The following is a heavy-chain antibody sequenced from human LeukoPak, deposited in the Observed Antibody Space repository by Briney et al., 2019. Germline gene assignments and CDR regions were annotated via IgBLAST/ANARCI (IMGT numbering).Heavy chain of an antibody. CDR3: AKSSPYCANGVCHFDY. D-gene: IGHD2-8*01. CDR2: IYPGDSDT. CDR1: GYSFTSYW. J-gene: IGHJ4*02. Sequence: GESLQISCQGSGYSFTSYWIAWVRQVSGKGLEWMGIIYPGDSDTRYSPSFQGQVTISVDKSIRTAYLQWSSLKAADTAMYYCAKSSPYCANGVCHFDYWGQETLVTVSS. V-gene: IGHV5-51*01.